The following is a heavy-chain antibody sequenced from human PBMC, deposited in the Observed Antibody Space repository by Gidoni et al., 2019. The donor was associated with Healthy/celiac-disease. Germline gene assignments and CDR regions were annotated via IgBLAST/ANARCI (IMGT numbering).Heavy chain of an antibody. CDR3: AREGMDRDRWFDP. J-gene: IGHJ5*02. Sequence: QVQLQESGPGLVKPSQTLSLTCTVSGGSISSGSYYWSWIRQPAGKGLEWIGRIYTSGSTKYNPSLKSRVTISVDTSKNQFSLKLSSVTAADTAVYYCAREGMDRDRWFDPWGQGTLVTVSS. V-gene: IGHV4-61*02. CDR2: IYTSGST. D-gene: IGHD6-13*01. CDR1: GGSISSGSYY.